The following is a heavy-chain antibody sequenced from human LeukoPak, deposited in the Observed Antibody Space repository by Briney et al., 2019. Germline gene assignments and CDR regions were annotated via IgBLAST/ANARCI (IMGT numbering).Heavy chain of an antibody. CDR2: IWYDGSNK. CDR3: ARDGREQWLVPKDAFDI. D-gene: IGHD6-19*01. Sequence: GGSLRLSCAASGFTFSSYGMHWVRQAPGKGLEWVAVIWYDGSNKYHADSVKGRFTISRDNSKNTLYLQMNSLRAEDTAVYYCARDGREQWLVPKDAFDIWGQGTMVTVSS. V-gene: IGHV3-33*01. CDR1: GFTFSSYG. J-gene: IGHJ3*02.